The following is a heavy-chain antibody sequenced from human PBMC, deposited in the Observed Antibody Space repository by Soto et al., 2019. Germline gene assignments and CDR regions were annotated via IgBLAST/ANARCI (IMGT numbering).Heavy chain of an antibody. V-gene: IGHV1-24*01. CDR1: GYTPPELF. CDR3: ATGNRYYDFWSGYYLAY. J-gene: IGHJ4*02. Sequence: ASVKGSCQVFGYTPPELFLPWVRQAPGKGLERKGRFDSEEGETIYAQKFQGRVTMTEDTSTDTAYMELSSLRSEDTAVYFCATGNRYYDFWSGYYLAYWGQGTLVTVSS. CDR2: FDSEEGET. D-gene: IGHD3-3*01.